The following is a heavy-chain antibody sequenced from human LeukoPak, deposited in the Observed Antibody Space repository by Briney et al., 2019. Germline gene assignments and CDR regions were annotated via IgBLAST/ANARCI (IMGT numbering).Heavy chain of an antibody. CDR3: TTQGNLNRRMIDWYFDL. J-gene: IGHJ2*01. CDR2: IKSKADGGTT. D-gene: IGHD1-14*01. CDR1: GITFNNAW. V-gene: IGHV3-15*01. Sequence: GGSLRLSCAVSGITFNNAWMTWVRQAPGKGLDWVGRIKSKADGGTTDYAAPVKGRFSISREDSKTTVHLQMDTLKADDTAVYYCTTQGNLNRRMIDWYFDLWGRGTLVTVSS.